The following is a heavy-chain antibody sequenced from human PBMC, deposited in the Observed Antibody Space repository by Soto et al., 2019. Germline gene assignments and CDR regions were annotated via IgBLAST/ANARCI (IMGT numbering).Heavy chain of an antibody. D-gene: IGHD3-3*02. CDR1: GYSLFSYY. J-gene: IGHJ4*02. CDR3: ARGGATIFGVIDS. V-gene: IGHV1-46*01. Sequence: ASVKVSCKASGYSLFSYYIHWVRHAPGQGLEWMGRFLASGGNTDYAQRFRGRVSMTRDTSSTNTVSLELTSLTSDDTAVYYCARGGATIFGVIDSWGQGTRVTVYS. CDR2: FLASGGNT.